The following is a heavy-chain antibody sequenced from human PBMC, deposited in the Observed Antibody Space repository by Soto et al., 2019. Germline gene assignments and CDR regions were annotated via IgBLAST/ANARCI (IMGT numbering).Heavy chain of an antibody. CDR1: GFSLNTGGVG. CDR2: IYWDDDK. D-gene: IGHD3-16*01. CDR3: GHSVVRFFMGAKYLDWLDP. Sequence: QITLKESGPTLVKPTQTLTLTCSFSGFSLNTGGVGVAWIRQPPGKALEWLGIIYWDDDKHYSPSLKTRLTITKDTSKNQVVLTMTNMDPVDTATYYWGHSVVRFFMGAKYLDWLDPWGQGTLVTVSS. V-gene: IGHV2-5*02. J-gene: IGHJ5*02.